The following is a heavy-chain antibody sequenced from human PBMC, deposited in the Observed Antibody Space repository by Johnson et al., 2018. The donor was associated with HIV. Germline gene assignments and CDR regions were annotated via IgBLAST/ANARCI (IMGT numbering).Heavy chain of an antibody. D-gene: IGHD6-6*01. Sequence: EMQLVESGGGLIQPGGSLRLSCAASGFTFHDYGMNWVRQTPGKGLEWVSVMYTGGTTYYADSVKGRFTISRDNSKNTLYLQMNSLRAEDTAVYYCARSYSSSSHDAFDIWGQGTMVTVSS. J-gene: IGHJ3*02. CDR3: ARSYSSSSHDAFDI. CDR2: MYTGGTT. CDR1: GFTFHDYG. V-gene: IGHV3-66*01.